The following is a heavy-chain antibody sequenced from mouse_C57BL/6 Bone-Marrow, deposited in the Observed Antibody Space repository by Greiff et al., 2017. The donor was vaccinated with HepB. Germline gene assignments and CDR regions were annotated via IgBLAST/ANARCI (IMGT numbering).Heavy chain of an antibody. CDR3: ARHPDSSGFYFDY. CDR2: ISNGGGST. Sequence: EVKLMESGGGLVQPGGSLKLSCAASGFTFSDYYMYWVRQTPEKRLEWVAYISNGGGSTYYPDTVKGRFTISRDNAKNTLYLQMSRLKSEDTAMYYCARHPDSSGFYFDYWGQGTTLTVSS. CDR1: GFTFSDYY. D-gene: IGHD3-2*02. J-gene: IGHJ2*01. V-gene: IGHV5-12*01.